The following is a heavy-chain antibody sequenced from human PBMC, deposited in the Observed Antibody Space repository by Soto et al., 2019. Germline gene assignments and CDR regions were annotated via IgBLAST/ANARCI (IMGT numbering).Heavy chain of an antibody. Sequence: SDTLSLTCTVSGGSISSYYWSWIRQPPGKGLEWIGYIYYSGSTNYNPSLKSRVTISVDTSKNQFSPKLSSVTAADTAVYYCARATVSYDFWSGYYPTTPYNWFDPWGQGTLVTVS. CDR1: GGSISSYY. J-gene: IGHJ5*02. CDR3: ARATVSYDFWSGYYPTTPYNWFDP. CDR2: IYYSGST. V-gene: IGHV4-59*07. D-gene: IGHD3-3*01.